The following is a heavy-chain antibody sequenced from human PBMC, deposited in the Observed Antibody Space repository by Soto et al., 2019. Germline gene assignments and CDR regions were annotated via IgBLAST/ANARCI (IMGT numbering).Heavy chain of an antibody. CDR3: ARTPRGIRSGPENYYYGMDV. D-gene: IGHD2-15*01. Sequence: PGESLKISCKGSGYSFTSYWIGWVRQMPGKGLEWMGIIYPGDSDTRYSPSFQGQVTISADKSISTAYLQWSSLKASDTAMHYCARTPRGIRSGPENYYYGMDVWGQGTTVTVSS. J-gene: IGHJ6*02. V-gene: IGHV5-51*01. CDR1: GYSFTSYW. CDR2: IYPGDSDT.